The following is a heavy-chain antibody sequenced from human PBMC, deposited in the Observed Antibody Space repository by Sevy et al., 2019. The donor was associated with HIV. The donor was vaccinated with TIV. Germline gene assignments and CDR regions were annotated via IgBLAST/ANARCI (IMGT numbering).Heavy chain of an antibody. CDR2: VSSSSTYI. CDR3: ARDLCTGGVCPRWGYYYFGMDV. J-gene: IGHJ6*02. Sequence: GESLKISCVASGFTFSTYSMNWVRQAPGKGLEWVSSVSSSSTYIYYADSVKGRFTVSRDNAKNSLYLQMNSLRAEDTAVYYCARDLCTGGVCPRWGYYYFGMDVWGQGTTVTVSS. CDR1: GFTFSTYS. D-gene: IGHD2-8*02. V-gene: IGHV3-21*06.